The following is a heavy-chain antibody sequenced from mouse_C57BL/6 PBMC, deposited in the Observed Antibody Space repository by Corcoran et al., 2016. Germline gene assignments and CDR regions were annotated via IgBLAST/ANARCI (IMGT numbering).Heavy chain of an antibody. CDR3: ARRGDYYGSSYWYFDV. CDR1: GFSLSTSGMG. CDR2: IYWDDDK. Sequence: QVTLKESGPGILQSSQTLSLTCSFSGFSLSTSGMGVNWIRQPSGKGLEWLAHIYWDDDKRYNPSLKSRLTISKDTSRNQVFLKITSVDTADTATYYCARRGDYYGSSYWYFDVWGTGTTVTVSS. D-gene: IGHD1-1*01. J-gene: IGHJ1*03. V-gene: IGHV8-12*01.